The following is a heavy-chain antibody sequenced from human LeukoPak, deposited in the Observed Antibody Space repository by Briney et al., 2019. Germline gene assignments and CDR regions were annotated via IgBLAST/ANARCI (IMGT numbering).Heavy chain of an antibody. Sequence: ASVKVSCKASGYTFTSYDMNWVRQATGQGLEWMEWMNPKSGNTGYAPKFQGRVTITRDTSTRTVHMELSSLTSEDTAVYYCARVGSVNYDVLTGYYIDTYYYYMDVWGEGTTVTVSS. V-gene: IGHV1-8*01. D-gene: IGHD3-9*01. CDR1: GYTFTSYD. CDR2: MNPKSGNT. CDR3: ARVGSVNYDVLTGYYIDTYYYYMDV. J-gene: IGHJ6*03.